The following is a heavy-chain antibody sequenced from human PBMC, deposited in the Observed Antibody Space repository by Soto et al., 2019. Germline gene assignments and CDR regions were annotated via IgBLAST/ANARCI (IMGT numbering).Heavy chain of an antibody. J-gene: IGHJ6*03. CDR1: GGSISSYY. CDR3: ASKLQGNGYDYYMDV. V-gene: IGHV4-59*08. CDR2: IYYSGST. D-gene: IGHD2-8*01. Sequence: SETLSLTCTVSGGSISSYYWSWIRQPPGKGLQWIGYIYYSGSTSYSPSLQSRVSISVDTSKNQFSLRLSSVTAADTAVYYCASKLQGNGYDYYMDVWGKGTTVTVSS.